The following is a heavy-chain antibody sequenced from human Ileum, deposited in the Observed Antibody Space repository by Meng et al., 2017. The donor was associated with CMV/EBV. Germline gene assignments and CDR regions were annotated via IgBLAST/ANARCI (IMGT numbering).Heavy chain of an antibody. D-gene: IGHD5-12*01. CDR3: ATVSGYDFTAVY. V-gene: IGHV3-20*04. CDR2: INWNGGST. Sequence: GGSLRLSCAASGFTFADYGMSWVRQAPGKGLEWVSGINWNGGSTGYADSVKGRFTISRDNAKNSLYLQMNSLRAEDTALYYCATVSGYDFTAVYWGQGTLVTVSS. J-gene: IGHJ4*02. CDR1: GFTFADYG.